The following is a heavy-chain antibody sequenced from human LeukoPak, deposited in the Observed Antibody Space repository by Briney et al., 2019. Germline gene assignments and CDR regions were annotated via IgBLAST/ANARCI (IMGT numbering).Heavy chain of an antibody. CDR2: IIPILGIA. CDR3: ARDYYDSSGYSFDVFDF. CDR1: GGTFSSYA. D-gene: IGHD3-22*01. V-gene: IGHV1-69*04. J-gene: IGHJ3*01. Sequence: SVKVSCKSSGGTFSSYAISWVRQAPGQGLEWMGRIIPILGIANYAQKFQGRVTITADKSTSTAYMELSSLRSEDTAVYYCARDYYDSSGYSFDVFDFWGQGTMVTVSS.